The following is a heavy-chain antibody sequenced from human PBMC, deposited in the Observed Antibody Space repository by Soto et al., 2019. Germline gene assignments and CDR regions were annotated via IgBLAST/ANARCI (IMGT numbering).Heavy chain of an antibody. V-gene: IGHV4-39*01. J-gene: IGHJ6*03. D-gene: IGHD3-10*01. CDR2: IYYSGST. CDR3: AGGMVRGALRHYYYYYYMDV. CDR1: GGSISSSSYY. Sequence: SETLSLTCTVSGGSISSSSYYWGWIRQPPGKGLEWIGSIYYSGSTYYNPSLKSRVTISVDTSKNQFSLKLSSVTAADTAVYYCAGGMVRGALRHYYYYYYMDVWGKGTTVTVSS.